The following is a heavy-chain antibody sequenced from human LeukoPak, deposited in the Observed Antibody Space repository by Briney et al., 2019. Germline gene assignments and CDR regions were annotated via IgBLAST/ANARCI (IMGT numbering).Heavy chain of an antibody. Sequence: GGSLRLSCAASGFTFSNYGIHWVRQAPGKGLEWVAVIWYDGSSKYYVDSVKCRFTISRDNSKNTVYLQVNSLRAEDTAVYYCARGFRYYDGIDAFDIWGQGTMVSVSS. D-gene: IGHD3-22*01. CDR3: ARGFRYYDGIDAFDI. CDR2: IWYDGSSK. V-gene: IGHV3-33*01. CDR1: GFTFSNYG. J-gene: IGHJ3*02.